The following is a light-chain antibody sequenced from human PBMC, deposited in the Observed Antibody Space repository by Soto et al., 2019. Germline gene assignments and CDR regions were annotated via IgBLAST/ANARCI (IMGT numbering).Light chain of an antibody. CDR3: QQYNSYS. CDR1: QSISDW. V-gene: IGKV1-5*01. Sequence: DIQMTQSPSTLSASVGDRVTITCWASQSISDWLAWYQQKPGKAPKLLIYDISNLEIGVPSRFSGSGSGTEFTLTIXGLQPDDFATYYCQQYNSYSFGQGTKVDIK. J-gene: IGKJ1*01. CDR2: DIS.